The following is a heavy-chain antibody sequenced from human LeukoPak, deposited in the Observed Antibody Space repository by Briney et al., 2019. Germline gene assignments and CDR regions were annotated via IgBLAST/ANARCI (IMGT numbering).Heavy chain of an antibody. J-gene: IGHJ5*02. V-gene: IGHV3-74*01. CDR3: TRNFDYGDYL. CDR1: GFTFSSYW. Sequence: GGSLGLSCVASGFTFSSYWMHWVRQDPGKGLVWVSRINPDGSVTGYADSVKGRFSVSRDNAKNTLYLQMNSLRAEDTAIYYCTRNFDYGDYLWGQGTLVTVSS. CDR2: INPDGSVT. D-gene: IGHD4-17*01.